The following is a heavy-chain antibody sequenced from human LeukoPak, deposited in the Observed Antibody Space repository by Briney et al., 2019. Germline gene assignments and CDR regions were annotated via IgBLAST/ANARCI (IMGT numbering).Heavy chain of an antibody. Sequence: PGGSLRLSCAASGFTFSDYYMSWIRQAPGKGLEWVSTISGSGSSTFYADSVKGRFTLSRDNAKNSVYLQMNSLRDDDTAVYYCARGTGTGWRFDFWGQGTLVTVSS. D-gene: IGHD3/OR15-3a*01. V-gene: IGHV3-11*04. CDR1: GFTFSDYY. J-gene: IGHJ4*02. CDR2: ISGSGSST. CDR3: ARGTGTGWRFDF.